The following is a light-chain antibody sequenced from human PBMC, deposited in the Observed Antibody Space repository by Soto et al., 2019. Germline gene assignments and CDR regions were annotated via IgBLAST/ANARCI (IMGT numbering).Light chain of an antibody. CDR2: AAS. V-gene: IGKV1-39*01. Sequence: DIQMTQSPSSLSASVGDRVTITCRSSQIISNYLNWYQQKPGKAPKLLIYAASGLQGGVPSRFSGRGTGTAFNLTISNLKPEDFATYCCQQTYSTPWTCGQGTKVEIK. J-gene: IGKJ1*01. CDR1: QIISNY. CDR3: QQTYSTPWT.